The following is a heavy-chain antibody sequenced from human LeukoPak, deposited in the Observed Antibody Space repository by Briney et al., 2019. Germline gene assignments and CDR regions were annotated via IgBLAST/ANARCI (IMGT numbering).Heavy chain of an antibody. Sequence: GGSLRLSCAASGFTFSSYWMSWVRQAPGKGLEWVANIKQDGSEKYYVDSVKGRFTISRDNAKNSLYLQMNSLRAEDTAVYYCAREGSPIEDYASDHDAFDIWGQGTMVTVSS. CDR2: IKQDGSEK. D-gene: IGHD4-17*01. CDR3: AREGSPIEDYASDHDAFDI. CDR1: GFTFSSYW. V-gene: IGHV3-7*03. J-gene: IGHJ3*02.